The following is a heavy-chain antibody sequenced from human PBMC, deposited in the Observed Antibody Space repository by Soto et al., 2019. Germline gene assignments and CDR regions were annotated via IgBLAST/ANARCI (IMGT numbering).Heavy chain of an antibody. CDR1: GYSFTSYW. Sequence: PGESLKISCKGSGYSFTSYWIGWVRQMPGKGLEWRGIIYPGDSDTRYSPSFQGQVTISADKSISTAYLQWSSLKASDTAMYYCARSNWNDGYYYYGMDVWGQGTTVTVSS. CDR3: ARSNWNDGYYYYGMDV. V-gene: IGHV5-51*01. CDR2: IYPGDSDT. D-gene: IGHD1-1*01. J-gene: IGHJ6*01.